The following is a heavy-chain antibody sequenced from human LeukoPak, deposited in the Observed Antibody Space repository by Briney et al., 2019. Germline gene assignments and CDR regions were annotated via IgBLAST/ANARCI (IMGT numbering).Heavy chain of an antibody. Sequence: SETLSLTCSVSGVSISSYYWSWIRQPPGKGLGWVGNIYYSGGTNYNPSLKSRATISVDTCKNQFSLELSSVTAADTAVYYCARIPAYWGQGTLVTVSA. V-gene: IGHV4-59*01. CDR3: ARIPAY. CDR1: GVSISSYY. CDR2: IYYSGGT. J-gene: IGHJ4*02.